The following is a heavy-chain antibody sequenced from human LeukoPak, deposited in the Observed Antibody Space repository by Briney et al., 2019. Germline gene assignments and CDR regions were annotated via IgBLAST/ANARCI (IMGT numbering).Heavy chain of an antibody. Sequence: SETLSLTCAVSGYSISDGYYWAWIRQPPGQGLEWIAHIYRSGSAYYNPSLKSRVSISVDMSEDHLSLKVSSVTAADTAVYYCARFYGSDWFFDFWGQGTLVTVSS. CDR2: IYRSGSA. D-gene: IGHD3-9*01. J-gene: IGHJ4*02. CDR1: GYSISDGYY. CDR3: ARFYGSDWFFDF. V-gene: IGHV4-38-2*01.